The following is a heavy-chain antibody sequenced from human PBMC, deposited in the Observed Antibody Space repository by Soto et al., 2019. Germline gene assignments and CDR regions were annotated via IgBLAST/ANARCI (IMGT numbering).Heavy chain of an antibody. J-gene: IGHJ5*02. V-gene: IGHV4-31*03. CDR1: GGSTSRGGYY. Sequence: SETLSLTCTVSGGSTSRGGYYWSWIRQDPGKGLEWIGYIYYSGSTYYNPSLKSRVTISVDTSKNQFSLKLSYVTAADTAVYYCARAVLLVVGARMAWFAPSAQXYLVPGSS. D-gene: IGHD2-15*01. CDR2: IYYSGST. CDR3: ARAVLLVVGARMAWFAP.